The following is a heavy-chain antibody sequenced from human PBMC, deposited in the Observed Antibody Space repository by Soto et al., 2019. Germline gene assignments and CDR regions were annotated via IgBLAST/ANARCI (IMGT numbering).Heavy chain of an antibody. D-gene: IGHD6-13*01. V-gene: IGHV5-51*01. CDR1: GYSFTSYW. Sequence: GESLKISCKGSGYSFTSYWIGWVRQMPGKGLEWMGIIYPGDSDTRYSPSFQGQVTISADKSISTAYLQWSSLKASDTAMYYCARLLGSSSWYGWFDPWGQGTLVTVSS. CDR2: IYPGDSDT. J-gene: IGHJ5*02. CDR3: ARLLGSSSWYGWFDP.